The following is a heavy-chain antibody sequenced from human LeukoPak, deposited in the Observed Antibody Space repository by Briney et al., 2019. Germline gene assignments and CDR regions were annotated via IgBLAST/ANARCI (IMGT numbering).Heavy chain of an antibody. CDR3: ARAHMLIRVGATEPPPNWFDP. CDR1: GYTLTELS. CDR2: FDPEDGET. J-gene: IGHJ5*02. D-gene: IGHD1-26*01. Sequence: ASVKVSCKVSGYTLTELSMHWVRQAPGKGLEWMGGFDPEDGETIYAQKFQGRVTMTTDTSTSTAYMELRSLRSDDTAVYYCARAHMLIRVGATEPPPNWFDPWGQGTLVTVSS. V-gene: IGHV1-24*01.